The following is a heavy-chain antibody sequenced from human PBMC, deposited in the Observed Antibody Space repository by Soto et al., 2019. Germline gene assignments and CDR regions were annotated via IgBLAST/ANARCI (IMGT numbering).Heavy chain of an antibody. CDR1: GFTFSSFA. Sequence: QEQLVESGGGVVQPGRSLRLSCAASGFTFSSFAVHWVRQAPGKGLEWVAGISYDGSNQYYADSVKGRFTIYRDNSKNALDLEMNSLRAEDTAVYYCARVSGSLSRMYYFDCWGQGTLVTVSS. CDR3: ARVSGSLSRMYYFDC. CDR2: ISYDGSNQ. D-gene: IGHD1-26*01. V-gene: IGHV3-30-3*01. J-gene: IGHJ4*02.